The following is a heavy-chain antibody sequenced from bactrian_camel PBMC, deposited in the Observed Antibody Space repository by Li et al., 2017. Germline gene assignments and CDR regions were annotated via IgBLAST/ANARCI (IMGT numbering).Heavy chain of an antibody. CDR3: AAGWVSPYSHWNPLRGSEYNW. V-gene: IGHV3-3*01. D-gene: IGHD2*01. J-gene: IGHJ4*01. CDR1: TYIGSGAC. Sequence: HVQLVESGGGSVQAGGSLRLSCTAMTYIGSGACMGWFRQVPGKEREGVAAIWRGSGRSAVYADSVKGRFTARRDYGKNTLYLQMNSLKPEDSAMYYCAAGWVSPYSHWNPLRGSEYNWWGQGTQVTVS. CDR2: IWRGSGRSA.